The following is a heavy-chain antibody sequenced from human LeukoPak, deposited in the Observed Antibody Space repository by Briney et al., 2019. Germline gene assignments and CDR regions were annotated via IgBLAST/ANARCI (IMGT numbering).Heavy chain of an antibody. CDR3: VKDPRDTYGTICCVS. J-gene: IGHJ5*02. V-gene: IGHV3-23*01. CDR2: ISGTGGAT. Sequence: GGSLRLSCVASGFNFGNYAMSWVRQAPGKGLQLVSQISGTGGATWYAGFARDRFTISRDNSKKTLYLQMSGLRVEDTAMYYCVKDPRDTYGTICCVSWGRGTRLSVSS. CDR1: GFNFGNYA. D-gene: IGHD2-21*01.